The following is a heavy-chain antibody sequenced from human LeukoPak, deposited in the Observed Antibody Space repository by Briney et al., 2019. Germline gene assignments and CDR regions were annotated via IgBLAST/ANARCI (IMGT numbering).Heavy chain of an antibody. CDR3: ARARKLRYFDWLNFDY. Sequence: SETLSLTCAVYGGSFSGYYWSWIRQPPGKGLEWIGEINHSGSTNYNPSLKSRVTISVDTSKNQFSLKLSSVTAADTAVYYCARARKLRYFDWLNFDYWGQGTLATVSS. J-gene: IGHJ4*02. CDR1: GGSFSGYY. CDR2: INHSGST. D-gene: IGHD3-9*01. V-gene: IGHV4-34*01.